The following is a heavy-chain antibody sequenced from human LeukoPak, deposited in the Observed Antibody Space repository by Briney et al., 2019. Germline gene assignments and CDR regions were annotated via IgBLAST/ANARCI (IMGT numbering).Heavy chain of an antibody. CDR2: ISYDGSNK. D-gene: IGHD3-10*01. CDR3: AKDTSLAGITMVRGVPLDY. J-gene: IGHJ4*02. V-gene: IGHV3-30*18. Sequence: GGSLRLSCAASGFTFSSYGMHWVRQAPGKGLEWVAVISYDGSNKYYADSVKGRFTISRDNSKNTLYLQMNSLRAEDTAVYYCAKDTSLAGITMVRGVPLDYWGQGTLVTVSS. CDR1: GFTFSSYG.